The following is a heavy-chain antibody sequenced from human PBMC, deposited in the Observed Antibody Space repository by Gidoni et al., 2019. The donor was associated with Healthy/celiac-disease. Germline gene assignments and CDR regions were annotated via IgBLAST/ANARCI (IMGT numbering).Heavy chain of an antibody. J-gene: IGHJ3*02. V-gene: IGHV4-61*01. CDR3: ARGRSNLDAFDI. D-gene: IGHD1-7*01. Sequence: QVQLQESGPGLVKPSETLSLTCTVSGGSVSSGSYYWSWIRQPPGKGLEWIGYIYYSGSTNYNPSLKSRVTISVDTSKNQFSLKLSSVTAADTAVYYCARGRSNLDAFDIWGQGTMVTVSS. CDR1: GGSVSSGSYY. CDR2: IYYSGST.